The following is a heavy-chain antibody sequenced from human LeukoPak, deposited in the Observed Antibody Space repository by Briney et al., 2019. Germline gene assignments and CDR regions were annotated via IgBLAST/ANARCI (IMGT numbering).Heavy chain of an antibody. D-gene: IGHD2-15*01. CDR3: ARDEPGYCSGGSCYEMGDY. Sequence: GGSLRLSCAASGFTFSNAWMSWVRQAPGKGLEWIGRITSATGGGTADYAAPVKGRFTISRDDSRNTLYLEMNTLITEDTAVYYCARDEPGYCSGGSCYEMGDYWGQGTLVTVSS. V-gene: IGHV3-15*01. CDR1: GFTFSNAW. CDR2: ITSATGGGTA. J-gene: IGHJ4*02.